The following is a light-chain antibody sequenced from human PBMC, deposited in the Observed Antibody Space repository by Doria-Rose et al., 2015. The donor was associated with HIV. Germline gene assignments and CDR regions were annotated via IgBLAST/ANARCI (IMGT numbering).Light chain of an antibody. V-gene: IGKV3-20*01. CDR3: HQYGTSWT. CDR1: QSFSSAY. CDR2: DGS. Sequence: EIVLTQSPGTLSLSPGERATLSCRASQSFSSAYLAWYQQKPGQAPSLLIYDGSIRATGIPDRFSASGSVTDFTLTINRLEPEDFALYYCHQYGTSWTFGQGTKVEI. J-gene: IGKJ1*01.